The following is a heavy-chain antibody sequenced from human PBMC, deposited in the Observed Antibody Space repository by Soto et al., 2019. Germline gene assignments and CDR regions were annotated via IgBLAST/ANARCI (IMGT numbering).Heavy chain of an antibody. CDR2: IYYSGST. CDR1: GGSISSYY. D-gene: IGHD2-2*01. J-gene: IGHJ6*02. V-gene: IGHV4-59*08. Sequence: SETLSLTCTVSGGSISSYYCSWIRQPPGKGLEWIGYIYYSGSTNYNPSLKSRVTVSVDTSKNQFSLKVTSVTAADTAVYYCARLHGYCISSSCHGHYAMDVWGQGTTVTVSS. CDR3: ARLHGYCISSSCHGHYAMDV.